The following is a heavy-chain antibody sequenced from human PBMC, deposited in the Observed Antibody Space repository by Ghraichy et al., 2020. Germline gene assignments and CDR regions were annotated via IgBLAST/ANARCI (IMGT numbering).Heavy chain of an antibody. CDR3: ARDPNSSWYSPHWFDP. CDR2: IYHSGST. J-gene: IGHJ5*02. D-gene: IGHD6-13*01. Sequence: SETLSLTCAVSGYSISSGYYWGWIRQPPGKGLEWIGSIYHSGSTYYNPSLKSRVTISVDTSKNQFSLKLSSVTAADTAVYYCARDPNSSWYSPHWFDPWGQGTLVTVSS. CDR1: GYSISSGYY. V-gene: IGHV4-38-2*02.